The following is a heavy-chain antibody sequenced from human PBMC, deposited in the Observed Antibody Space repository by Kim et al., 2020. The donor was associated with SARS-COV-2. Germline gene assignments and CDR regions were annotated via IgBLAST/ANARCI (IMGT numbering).Heavy chain of an antibody. Sequence: SETLSLTCIVSNGSISSYYWSWIRQSPGKGLEWIGHTFYSGSTNYNPSLESRVSISVDTSKDQFSLQLTSVTAADTTVYYCAGAAYLYYGMDVWGQGTTVTVSS. V-gene: IGHV4-59*13. D-gene: IGHD3-16*01. CDR3: AGAAYLYYGMDV. CDR1: NGSISSYY. CDR2: TFYSGST. J-gene: IGHJ6*02.